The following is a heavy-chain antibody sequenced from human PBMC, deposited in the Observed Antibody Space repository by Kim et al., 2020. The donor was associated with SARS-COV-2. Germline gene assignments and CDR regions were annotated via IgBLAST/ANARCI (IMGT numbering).Heavy chain of an antibody. CDR1: GFTFSNYA. D-gene: IGHD3-10*01. CDR2: ISGSDGST. Sequence: GGSLRLSCAASGFTFSNYAMSWVRQAPGKGLEWVSTISGSDGSTYYADSVRGRFTISRDNSKNTLYLQMNSLRAEDTAVYYCAKKFHYGSGSYLCYFDYWGQGTLVTVSS. CDR3: AKKFHYGSGSYLCYFDY. J-gene: IGHJ4*02. V-gene: IGHV3-23*01.